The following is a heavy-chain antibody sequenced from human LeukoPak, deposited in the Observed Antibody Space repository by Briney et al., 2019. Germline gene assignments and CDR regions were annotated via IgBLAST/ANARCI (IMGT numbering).Heavy chain of an antibody. D-gene: IGHD3-9*01. CDR1: GYTLTELS. J-gene: IGHJ4*02. CDR2: FDPEDGET. V-gene: IGHV1-24*01. Sequence: ASVKVSCKVSGYTLTELSMHWVRQAPGKGLEWMGGFDPEDGETIYAQKFQGRVTMTEDTSTDTAYMELSSLRSEDTAVYYCATDLGGLRYFDWSESRGGLDYWGQGTLVTVSS. CDR3: ATDLGGLRYFDWSESRGGLDY.